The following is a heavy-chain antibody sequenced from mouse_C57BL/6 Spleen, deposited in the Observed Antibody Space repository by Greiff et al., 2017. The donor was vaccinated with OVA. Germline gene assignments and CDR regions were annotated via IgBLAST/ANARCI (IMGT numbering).Heavy chain of an antibody. V-gene: IGHV2-2*01. Sequence: VQLQQSGPGLVQPSQSLSITCTVSGFSLTSYGVHWVRQSPGKGLEWLGVIWSGGSTDYNAAFISRLSISKDKSKSQVFFKMNSLQADDTAIYYCASHYYGSSYWYFDVWGTGTTVTGSS. CDR2: IWSGGST. J-gene: IGHJ1*03. CDR3: ASHYYGSSYWYFDV. CDR1: GFSLTSYG. D-gene: IGHD1-1*01.